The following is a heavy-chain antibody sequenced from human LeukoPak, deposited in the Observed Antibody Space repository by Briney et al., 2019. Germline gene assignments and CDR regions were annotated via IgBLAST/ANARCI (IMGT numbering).Heavy chain of an antibody. Sequence: GGSLRLSCAASGFTFSIYTMNWVRQAPGKGLEWVSYISRSSSTIYYADSVKGRFTISRDNSKNTLYLQMNSLRAEETAVYYCAKERSRGGDCLDYWGQGTLVTVSS. J-gene: IGHJ4*02. CDR3: AKERSRGGDCLDY. CDR2: ISRSSSTI. V-gene: IGHV3-48*01. CDR1: GFTFSIYT. D-gene: IGHD2-21*02.